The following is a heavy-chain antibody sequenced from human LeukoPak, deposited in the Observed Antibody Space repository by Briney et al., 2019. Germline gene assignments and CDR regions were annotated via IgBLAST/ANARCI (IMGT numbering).Heavy chain of an antibody. CDR3: ARNWFDP. CDR1: GFTVSSDY. Sequence: HPGGSLRLSCAASGFTVSSDYMSWVRQAPGKGLEWVSVIYCGGSTYYADSVKGRFTISRDKSKNTVYLQMNSLRFEDTAMYYCARNWFDPWGQGTLVTVSS. V-gene: IGHV3-53*05. J-gene: IGHJ5*02. CDR2: IYCGGST.